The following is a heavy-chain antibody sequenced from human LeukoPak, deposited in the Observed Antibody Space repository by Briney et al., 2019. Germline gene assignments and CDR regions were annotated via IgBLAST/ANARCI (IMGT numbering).Heavy chain of an antibody. J-gene: IGHJ4*02. V-gene: IGHV3-33*01. CDR3: SRYNNDHFDY. CDR1: GFTFSGYG. D-gene: IGHD1-14*01. Sequence: GGSLRLSCAGSGFTFSGYGMHWFRQTPGKGLEWVAVIAYDGSRAFYADSVKGRFTISRDNSKNTMSVQMDDLRAEDTAVYYCSRYNNDHFDYWGQGTLVTVSS. CDR2: IAYDGSRA.